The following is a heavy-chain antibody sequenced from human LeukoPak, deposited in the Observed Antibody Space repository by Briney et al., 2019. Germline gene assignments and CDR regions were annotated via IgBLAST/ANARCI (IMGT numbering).Heavy chain of an antibody. CDR1: GFTFSTYW. V-gene: IGHV3-74*01. J-gene: IGHJ4*02. Sequence: PGGSLRLSCAASGFTFSTYWMHWVRQAPGKGLVWVSLTDTDGSSTPYADSVKGRFTISRDNAKNTLYLQMNSLRAEDTAVYYCARVGGSSDFDYWGQGTLVTVSS. CDR2: TDTDGSST. CDR3: ARVGGSSDFDY. D-gene: IGHD3-10*01.